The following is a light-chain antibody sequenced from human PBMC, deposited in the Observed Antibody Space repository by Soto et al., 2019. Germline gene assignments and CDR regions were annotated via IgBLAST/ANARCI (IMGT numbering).Light chain of an antibody. CDR1: QGISSY. J-gene: IGKJ4*02. V-gene: IGKV1-8*01. CDR3: QQYDSYPIT. CDR2: AAS. Sequence: AIRMTQSPSSFSASTGDRVTITCRASQGISSYFAWYQQKPGKAPKLLIYAASTLQSGVPSRFSGSGSGTDFTLTISCLQSEDFATYYCQQYDSYPITFGGGTKVEIK.